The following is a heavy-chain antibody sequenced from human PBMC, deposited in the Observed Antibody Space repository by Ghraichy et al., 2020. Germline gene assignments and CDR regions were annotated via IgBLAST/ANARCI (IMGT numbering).Heavy chain of an antibody. CDR2: ISSNGGST. V-gene: IGHV3-64D*06. CDR1: GFTFSSYA. Sequence: GGSLRLSCSASGFTFSSYAIHWVRQAPGKGLEHVSFISSNGGSTYYADSVKGRFTISRDNFKNTLYLQMSSLRAEDTAVYYCVKGGSDYYDSGRYSIPDKMDFWGQGTTVTVSS. D-gene: IGHD3-10*01. J-gene: IGHJ6*02. CDR3: VKGGSDYYDSGRYSIPDKMDF.